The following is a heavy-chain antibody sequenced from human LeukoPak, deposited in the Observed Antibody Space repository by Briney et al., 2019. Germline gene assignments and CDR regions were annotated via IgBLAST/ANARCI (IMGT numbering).Heavy chain of an antibody. J-gene: IGHJ4*02. CDR1: GGSISSYY. CDR3: ARVGDTAMAY. Sequence: SETLSLTCTVSGGSISSYYWSWIRQPPGKGLEWIGYIYYSGSTNYNPSLKSRVTISVETSKNLFSLKLSSVTAADTAVYYCARVGDTAMAYWGQGTLVTVSS. CDR2: IYYSGST. D-gene: IGHD5-18*01. V-gene: IGHV4-59*01.